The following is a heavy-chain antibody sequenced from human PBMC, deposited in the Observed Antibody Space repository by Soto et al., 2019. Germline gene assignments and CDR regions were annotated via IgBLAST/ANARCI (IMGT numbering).Heavy chain of an antibody. J-gene: IGHJ6*02. CDR3: ARAVHTDYYYGLDV. Sequence: KPSETLSLTCAVSGGSISSSNWWSWVRQPPGKGLEWIGEIYHSGSTNYNPSLKSRVTISVDKSKNQFSLKLSSVTAAHTAVYSCARAVHTDYYYGLDVWGQGTTATVSS. CDR1: GGSISSSNW. CDR2: IYHSGST. V-gene: IGHV4-4*02.